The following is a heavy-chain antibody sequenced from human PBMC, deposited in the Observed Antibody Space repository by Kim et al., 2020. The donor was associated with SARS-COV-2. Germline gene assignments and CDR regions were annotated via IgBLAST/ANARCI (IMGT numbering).Heavy chain of an antibody. V-gene: IGHV3-30*03. Sequence: GGSLRLSCAASGFSLSNYGMHWFRQAPGKGLEWVAVIIHDGSQKYYTDSVKGRFTISRDNSKNTLSLQMNSLRDEDTAVYYCARGDHWLGPCHSWGQGTLVTVSS. J-gene: IGHJ4*02. D-gene: IGHD6-19*01. CDR2: IIHDGSQK. CDR3: ARGDHWLGPCHS. CDR1: GFSLSNYG.